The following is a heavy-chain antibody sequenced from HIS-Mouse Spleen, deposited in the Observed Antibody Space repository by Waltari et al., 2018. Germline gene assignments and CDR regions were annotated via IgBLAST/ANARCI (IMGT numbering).Heavy chain of an antibody. J-gene: IGHJ4*02. V-gene: IGHV4-38-2*02. CDR1: GYSISRGYY. CDR3: ASSEITIAAPSYYFDY. Sequence: QVQLQESGPGLVKPSETLSLTCTVSGYSISRGYYWGWIRHPPGKGLEWIGSIYHSGSTYYNPSLKSRVTISVDTSKNQFSLKLSSVTAADTAVYYCASSEITIAAPSYYFDYWGQGTLVTVSS. D-gene: IGHD6-6*01. CDR2: IYHSGST.